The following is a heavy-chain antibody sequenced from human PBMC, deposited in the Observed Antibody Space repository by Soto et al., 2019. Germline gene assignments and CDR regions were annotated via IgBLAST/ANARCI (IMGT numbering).Heavy chain of an antibody. Sequence: GGSLRLSCAASGFTFSSYAMSWVRQAPGKGLEWVSAISGSGGSTYYADSVKGRFTISRDNSKNTLYLQMNSLRAEDTAVYYCAKDRVTMIVVAKIPLYYYYGMDVWGQGTTVTVSS. CDR2: ISGSGGST. J-gene: IGHJ6*02. CDR3: AKDRVTMIVVAKIPLYYYYGMDV. CDR1: GFTFSSYA. V-gene: IGHV3-23*01. D-gene: IGHD3-22*01.